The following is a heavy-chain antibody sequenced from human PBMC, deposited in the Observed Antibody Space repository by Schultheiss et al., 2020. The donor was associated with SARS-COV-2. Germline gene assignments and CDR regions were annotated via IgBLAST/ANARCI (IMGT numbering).Heavy chain of an antibody. J-gene: IGHJ4*01. CDR2: IKQDGSEK. CDR1: GFTFSSYW. V-gene: IGHV3-7*04. Sequence: GESLKISCAASGFTFSSYWMSWVRQAPGKGLEWVANIKQDGSEKYYVDSVKGRFTISRDNAKNSLYLQMNSLRAEDTAVYYCARALGYSFDYWGHGTLVTVSS. CDR3: ARALGYSFDY. D-gene: IGHD7-27*01.